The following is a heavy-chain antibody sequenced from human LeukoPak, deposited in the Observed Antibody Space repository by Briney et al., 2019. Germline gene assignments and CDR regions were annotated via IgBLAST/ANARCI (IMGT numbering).Heavy chain of an antibody. D-gene: IGHD3-3*01. V-gene: IGHV3-9*01. J-gene: IGHJ4*02. Sequence: SLRLSCAASGFTFDDYAMHWVRQAPGKGLEWVSGISWNSGSIGYADSVKGRFTISRDNAKNSLYLQMNSLRAEDTAVYYCARDQRFLEWLLSYWGQGTLVTVSS. CDR1: GFTFDDYA. CDR2: ISWNSGSI. CDR3: ARDQRFLEWLLSY.